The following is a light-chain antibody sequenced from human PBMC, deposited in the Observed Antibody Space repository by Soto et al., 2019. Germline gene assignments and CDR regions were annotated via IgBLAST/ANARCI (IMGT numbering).Light chain of an antibody. J-gene: IGKJ2*01. CDR3: QQDNNWRRGT. CDR1: PSVSSN. Sequence: ELVLPQSPAPLSVSPGARATLSCRASPSVSSNLAWHQQKPGQAPRLLLYGASTGATGIPARFSGSGSGTEFTHTISSLQSEDFAVYDGQQDNNWRRGTIGQGTKLESK. V-gene: IGKV3-15*01. CDR2: GAS.